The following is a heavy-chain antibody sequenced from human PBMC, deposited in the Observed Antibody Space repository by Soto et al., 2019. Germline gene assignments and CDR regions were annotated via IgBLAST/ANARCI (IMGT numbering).Heavy chain of an antibody. V-gene: IGHV3-33*01. Sequence: GGSLRLSCAASGFTFSSYGMHWVRQAPGKGLEWVAVIWYDGSNKYYADSVKGRFTISRDNSKNTLYLQMNSLRAEDTAVYYCARDLTPGDCSGGSCQGAFYWGQGTLVTVSS. J-gene: IGHJ4*02. CDR2: IWYDGSNK. D-gene: IGHD2-15*01. CDR3: ARDLTPGDCSGGSCQGAFY. CDR1: GFTFSSYG.